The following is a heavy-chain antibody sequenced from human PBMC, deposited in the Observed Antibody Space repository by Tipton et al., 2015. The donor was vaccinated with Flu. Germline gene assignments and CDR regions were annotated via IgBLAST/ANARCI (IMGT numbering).Heavy chain of an antibody. CDR1: GFTFSTYT. D-gene: IGHD3-10*01. CDR3: ARAYGSGSRALYYYYYGMDV. V-gene: IGHV3-30*09. Sequence: SLRLSCAASGFTFSTYTMYWVRQAPGKGLEWVAVISNDGNNKYYADSVKGRFAVSRDNSKNTMYVQMNSLRPEDTGLYYRARAYGSGSRALYYYYYGMDVWGQGTTVTVS. CDR2: ISNDGNNK. J-gene: IGHJ6*02.